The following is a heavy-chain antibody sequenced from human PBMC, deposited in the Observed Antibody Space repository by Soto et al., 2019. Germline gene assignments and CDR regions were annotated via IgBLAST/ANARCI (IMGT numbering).Heavy chain of an antibody. CDR1: GGSISSYY. V-gene: IGHV4-59*08. CDR2: IYYSGST. D-gene: IGHD4-17*01. CDR3: ARGFPTVVTVDY. J-gene: IGHJ4*02. Sequence: PSETLSLTCTVSGGSISSYYWSWIRQPPGKGLEWIGHIYYSGSTNYNPSLKSRVTISVDTSKNQFSLKLSSVTAADTAVYYCARGFPTVVTVDYWGQGTLVTVSS.